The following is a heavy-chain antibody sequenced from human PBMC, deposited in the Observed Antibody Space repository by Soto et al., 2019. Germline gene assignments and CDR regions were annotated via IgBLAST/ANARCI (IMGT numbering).Heavy chain of an antibody. CDR2: IYYSGST. D-gene: IGHD2-2*01. J-gene: IGHJ4*02. CDR3: ASYCSSTSCYDRFCFEY. V-gene: IGHV4-39*01. Sequence: SETLSLTCTVSGGSISSSSYYWGWTRQPPGKGLEWIGSIYYSGSTYYNPSLKSRVTISVDTSKNQFSLKLSSVTAADTAVYYCASYCSSTSCYDRFCFEYWGQGTLVTVSS. CDR1: GGSISSSSYY.